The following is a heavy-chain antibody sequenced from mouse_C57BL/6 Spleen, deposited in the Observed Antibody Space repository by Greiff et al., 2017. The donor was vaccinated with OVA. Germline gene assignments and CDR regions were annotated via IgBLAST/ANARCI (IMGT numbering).Heavy chain of an antibody. J-gene: IGHJ1*03. D-gene: IGHD1-1*01. CDR1: GYTFTDYY. V-gene: IGHV1-26*01. CDR3: ASGSSSYWYFDV. CDR2: INPNNGGT. Sequence: EVQLQQSGPELVKPGASVKISCKASGYTFTDYYMNWVKQSHGKSLEWIGDINPNNGGTSYNQKFKGKATLTVDKSSSTAYMELLSLTSEDSAVYYCASGSSSYWYFDVWGTGTTVTVSS.